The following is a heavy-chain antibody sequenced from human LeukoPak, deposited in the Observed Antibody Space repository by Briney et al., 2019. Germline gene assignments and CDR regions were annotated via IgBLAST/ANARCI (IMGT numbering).Heavy chain of an antibody. J-gene: IGHJ3*02. V-gene: IGHV1-69*04. CDR3: ARDLYSGHEGNAFDI. CDR1: GGTFSSYA. CDR2: IIPILGIA. Sequence: SVKVSCKASGGTFSSYAITWVRQAPGQRLEWMGRIIPILGIANYAQKFQGRVTIIADKSTSTAYMELSSLRSEDTAVYYCARDLYSGHEGNAFDIWGQGTMVTVSS. D-gene: IGHD5-12*01.